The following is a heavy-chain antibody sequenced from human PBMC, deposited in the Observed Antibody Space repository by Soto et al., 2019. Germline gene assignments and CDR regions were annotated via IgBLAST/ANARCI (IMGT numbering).Heavy chain of an antibody. D-gene: IGHD6-13*01. V-gene: IGHV3-15*07. CDR2: IRSEADGGTT. J-gene: IGHJ4*02. CDR3: TYTSGSGNSSWDY. Sequence: PGGSLRLSCAASGFIFSDAWMNWVRQAPGKGLEWVGRIRSEADGGTTDYAAPVEGRFTISRDDSKNTLYLQMNSLKIEDTAMYYCTYTSGSGNSSWDYWSQGTLVTVSS. CDR1: GFIFSDAW.